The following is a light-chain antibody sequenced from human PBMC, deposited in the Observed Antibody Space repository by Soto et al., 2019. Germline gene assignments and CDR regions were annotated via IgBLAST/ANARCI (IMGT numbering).Light chain of an antibody. CDR3: QQYNDWPYT. J-gene: IGKJ2*01. Sequence: EIVVTQSPATLSVSPGDRATLSCRASQSVGIKLAWYQQKPGQAPRLLIYGTSTRATGIPARFSGIVSGTEFTLAISSLQSEDFAVYYCQQYNDWPYTFGQGTKLEI. CDR1: QSVGIK. V-gene: IGKV3-15*01. CDR2: GTS.